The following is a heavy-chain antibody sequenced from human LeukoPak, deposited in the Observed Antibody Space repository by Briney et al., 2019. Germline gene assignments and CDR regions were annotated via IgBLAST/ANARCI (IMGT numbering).Heavy chain of an antibody. CDR2: ISGYNGNT. Sequence: VKVSCKASGYTFTTYGIGWVRQATGQGLEWMGWISGYNGNTNYAQKFQGRVTMTTDTSTSTAYMELRSLRSDDTAVYYCARTSHESVLYWSDPWGQGTLVNVSS. CDR1: GYTFTTYG. CDR3: ARTSHESVLYWSDP. V-gene: IGHV1-18*01. D-gene: IGHD3-16*01. J-gene: IGHJ5*02.